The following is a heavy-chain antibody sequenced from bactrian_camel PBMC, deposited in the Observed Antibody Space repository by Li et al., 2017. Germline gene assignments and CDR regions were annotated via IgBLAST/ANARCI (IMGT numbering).Heavy chain of an antibody. D-gene: IGHD8*01. Sequence: HVQLVESGGGSVQAGGSLRLSCTAPEATYRSGTCMGWFRQAPGKEREGVATTWTTGGNTQIADSVKDRFTISRDSAKSTLYLQMNSLKPEDGAVYYCAEALRLPVMCSNWVIDYNHWGQGTQVTVS. CDR2: TWTTGGNT. CDR1: EATYRSGTC. V-gene: IGHV3S1*01. CDR3: AEALRLPVMCSNWVIDYNH. J-gene: IGHJ4*01.